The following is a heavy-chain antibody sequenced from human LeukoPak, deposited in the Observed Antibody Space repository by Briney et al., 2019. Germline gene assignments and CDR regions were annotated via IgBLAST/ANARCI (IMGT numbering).Heavy chain of an antibody. D-gene: IGHD4-23*01. CDR1: GGSISSYY. Sequence: SETLSLTCTVSGGSISSYYCNWLRQPPGKGLEWIGYIYYTGSTNYNPSLKSRVTISVDTSKNQSSLKLSSVTAADTAVYYCATLGVTERDYWGQGTLVTVSS. J-gene: IGHJ4*02. CDR2: IYYTGST. V-gene: IGHV4-59*01. CDR3: ATLGVTERDY.